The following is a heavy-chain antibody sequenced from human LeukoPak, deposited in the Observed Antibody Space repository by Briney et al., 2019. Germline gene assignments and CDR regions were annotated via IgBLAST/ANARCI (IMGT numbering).Heavy chain of an antibody. Sequence: PGGSQRLFCAASGFTFSSDAMSWDRQAPGNGLEWVSAISGSGGSTYYADSVKGRFTISRDSSKNTLYLQMNSLRAEDTAVYYCAKDLNGSYYFDDWGQGTLVTVSS. V-gene: IGHV3-23*01. CDR2: ISGSGGST. CDR3: AKDLNGSYYFDD. D-gene: IGHD1-26*01. CDR1: GFTFSSDA. J-gene: IGHJ4*02.